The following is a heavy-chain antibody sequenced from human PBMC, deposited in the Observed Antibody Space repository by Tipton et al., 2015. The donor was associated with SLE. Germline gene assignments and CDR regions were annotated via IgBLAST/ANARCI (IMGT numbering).Heavy chain of an antibody. CDR2: ISNTGGST. J-gene: IGHJ4*02. V-gene: IGHV3-64*01. D-gene: IGHD6-13*01. CDR3: ARDVAAAGYFDY. Sequence: SLRLSCAASGFTFSNYPMHWVRQAPGKGLEYVSFISNTGGSTYYATSVEGRFSISRDNSKNTLYLQMNSLRAEDTAVYYCARDVAAAGYFDYWGQGTLVTVSS. CDR1: GFTFSNYP.